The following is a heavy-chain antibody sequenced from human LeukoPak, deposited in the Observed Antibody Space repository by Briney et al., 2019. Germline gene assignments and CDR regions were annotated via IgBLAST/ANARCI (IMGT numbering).Heavy chain of an antibody. CDR3: AKDRATYYSGGFDY. V-gene: IGHV3-23*01. CDR2: IRGSGGNT. CDR1: GFTFSSYS. D-gene: IGHD3-10*01. J-gene: IGHJ4*02. Sequence: GGSLRLSCAASGFTFSSYSMNWVRQAPGKGLEWVSTIRGSGGNTYYADSVKGRFTISRDNSKNTLYLQMNSLRAEDTAVYFCAKDRATYYSGGFDYWGQGTLLTVSS.